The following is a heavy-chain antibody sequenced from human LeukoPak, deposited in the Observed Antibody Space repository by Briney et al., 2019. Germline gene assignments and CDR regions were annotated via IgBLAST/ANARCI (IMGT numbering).Heavy chain of an antibody. J-gene: IGHJ6*03. Sequence: SGPTLVKPTQTLTLTCTFSVFSLSTSGMRVSWIRQPPGTALEWLARIDCDDDKFYSTFLKTRLSISKDNSKIQVVLTMTNMDSSDTATYYCARASQNPFYYMDVWGKGTTVTVSS. CDR3: ARASQNPFYYMDV. V-gene: IGHV2-70*04. CDR1: VFSLSTSGMR. CDR2: IDCDDDK.